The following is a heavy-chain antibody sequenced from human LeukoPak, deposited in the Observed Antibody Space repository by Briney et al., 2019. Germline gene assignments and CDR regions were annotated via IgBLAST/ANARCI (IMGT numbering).Heavy chain of an antibody. CDR1: GGSLSSGDYY. CDR2: IYYSGST. CDR3: ARAYGSGSYSGFVDY. Sequence: SETLSLTCTVSGGSLSSGDYYWGWLRQPPGRGLEWIGYIYYSGSTYYNPSLKSRVTISVDTSKNQFSLKLSSVTAADTAVYYCARAYGSGSYSGFVDYWGQGTLVTVSS. J-gene: IGHJ4*02. D-gene: IGHD3-10*01. V-gene: IGHV4-30-4*01.